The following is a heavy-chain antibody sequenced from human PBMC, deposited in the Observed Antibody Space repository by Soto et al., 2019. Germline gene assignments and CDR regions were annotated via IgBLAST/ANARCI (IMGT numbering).Heavy chain of an antibody. CDR3: AREGRYSSSWPSPEYYFDY. D-gene: IGHD6-13*01. J-gene: IGHJ4*02. V-gene: IGHV1-18*01. CDR1: GYTFTSYG. Sequence: GASVKVSCKASGYTFTSYGISWVRQAPGQGLEWMGWISAYNGNTNYAQKLQGRVTMTTDTSTSTAYMELRSLRSDDTAVYYCAREGRYSSSWPSPEYYFDYWGQGTLVTVSS. CDR2: ISAYNGNT.